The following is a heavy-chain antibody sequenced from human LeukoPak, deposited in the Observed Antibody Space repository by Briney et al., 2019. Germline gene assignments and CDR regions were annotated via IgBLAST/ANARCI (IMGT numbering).Heavy chain of an antibody. J-gene: IGHJ4*02. CDR3: AKSEGIRDYYDSSGYYYDY. V-gene: IGHV3-23*01. Sequence: GGSLRLSCAAFGFTFSSYAMSWVRQAPGKGLEWVSAISGSGGSTYYADSVRGRFTISRDNSKNTLYLQMNSLRAEDTAVYYCAKSEGIRDYYDSSGYYYDYWGQGTLVTVSS. CDR2: ISGSGGST. CDR1: GFTFSSYA. D-gene: IGHD3-22*01.